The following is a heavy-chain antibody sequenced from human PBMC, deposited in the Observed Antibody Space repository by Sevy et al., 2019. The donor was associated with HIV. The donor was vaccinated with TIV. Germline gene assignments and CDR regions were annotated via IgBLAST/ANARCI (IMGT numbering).Heavy chain of an antibody. CDR2: ISYSGST. J-gene: IGHJ4*01. V-gene: IGHV4-59*12. D-gene: IGHD3-22*01. CDR1: CGSISSYY. Sequence: SETLSLTCTVSCGSISSYYWSWIRQPPGKGLEWIGDISYSGSTNYNSSLKSRVTISVDTSTNQFSLKLSSVTAADTAVYYCARVAYYYDSSGYSFGYFDYWGHGTLVTVSS. CDR3: ARVAYYYDSSGYSFGYFDY.